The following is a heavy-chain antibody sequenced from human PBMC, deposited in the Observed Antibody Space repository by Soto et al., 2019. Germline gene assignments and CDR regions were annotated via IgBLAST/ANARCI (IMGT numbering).Heavy chain of an antibody. CDR2: INHSGST. CDR3: ARSWFGHQVHWFAS. CDR1: GGSFSGYC. J-gene: IGHJ5*01. V-gene: IGHV4-34*01. D-gene: IGHD3-16*01. Sequence: SETLSVTCTVYGGSFSGYCWSWIRKNPGKGLEWIGEINHSGSTNYNPSLKSRITINPDTSKNQFSLHLNSVTLEDTAVYYCARSWFGHQVHWFASWGQGTLVTVSS.